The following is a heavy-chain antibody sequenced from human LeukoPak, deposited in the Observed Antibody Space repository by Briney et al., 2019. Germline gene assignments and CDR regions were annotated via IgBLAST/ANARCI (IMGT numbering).Heavy chain of an antibody. V-gene: IGHV4-30-2*01. J-gene: IGHJ4*02. CDR3: AREIAARPIPYYFDY. CDR1: GGSISSGGYY. D-gene: IGHD6-6*01. CDR2: IYHSGST. Sequence: SETLSLTCTVSGGSISSGGYYWSWIRQPPGKGLEWIGYIYHSGSTYYNPSLKSRVTISVDRSKNQFSLKLSSVTAADTAVYYCAREIAARPIPYYFDYWGQGTLVTVSS.